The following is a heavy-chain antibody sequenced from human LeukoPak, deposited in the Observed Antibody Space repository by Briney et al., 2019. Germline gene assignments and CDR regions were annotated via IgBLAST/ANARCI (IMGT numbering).Heavy chain of an antibody. V-gene: IGHV4-39*01. Sequence: SETLSLTCTVSGGSISSSHYYWGWIRQPPGKGLEWLATIYYSGSTDYNTSLKSRITISADASKKQFSLKLSSVTAADTAVYYCARLISGVGYFDYWGQGTLVTVSS. D-gene: IGHD3-10*01. CDR1: GGSISSSHYY. J-gene: IGHJ4*02. CDR2: IYYSGST. CDR3: ARLISGVGYFDY.